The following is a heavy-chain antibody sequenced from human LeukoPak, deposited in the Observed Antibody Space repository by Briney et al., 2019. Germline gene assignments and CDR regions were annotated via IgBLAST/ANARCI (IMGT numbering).Heavy chain of an antibody. Sequence: GGSLRLSCAASGFTFSSYGMHWVRQAPGKGLEWVAVISYDGSNKYYADSVKGRFTISRDNSKNTLYLQMNSLRAEDTAVYYCARDLEKQYYYDSSGCDYWGQGTLVTVSS. D-gene: IGHD3-22*01. CDR3: ARDLEKQYYYDSSGCDY. J-gene: IGHJ4*02. CDR1: GFTFSSYG. V-gene: IGHV3-30*03. CDR2: ISYDGSNK.